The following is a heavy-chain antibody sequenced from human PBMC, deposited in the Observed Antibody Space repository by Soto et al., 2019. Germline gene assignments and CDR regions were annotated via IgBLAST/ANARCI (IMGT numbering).Heavy chain of an antibody. D-gene: IGHD2-21*02. V-gene: IGHV1-3*05. CDR2: INAGNGNT. J-gene: IGHJ4*02. Sequence: QVQLVQSGAEEKKPGASVKVSCKASGYTFTSYAMHWVRQAPGQRLEWMGWINAGNGNTKYLQKFKGRVTITRETSASTAYMELSSLRSEDTAVYYCARSIVVVTALDYWGQGTLVTVSS. CDR1: GYTFTSYA. CDR3: ARSIVVVTALDY.